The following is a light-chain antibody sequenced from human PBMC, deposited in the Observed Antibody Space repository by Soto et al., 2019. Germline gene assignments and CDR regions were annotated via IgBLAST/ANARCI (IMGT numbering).Light chain of an antibody. CDR2: GAS. J-gene: IGKJ2*01. V-gene: IGKV3-20*01. CDR3: QRYGSSLYT. Sequence: EIELTQSRGTLSLSPGERATLTCRASQSVSSVSLAWYQQKPGQGPRLLIYGASSRATGIPDRFSGSGSGTDFTLIISRLEPEDFAVYYCQRYGSSLYTFGQGTKLEIK. CDR1: QSVSSVS.